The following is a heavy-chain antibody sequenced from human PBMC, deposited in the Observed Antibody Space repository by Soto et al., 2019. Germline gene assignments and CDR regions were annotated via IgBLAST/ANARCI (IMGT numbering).Heavy chain of an antibody. CDR2: INAGNGNT. CDR1: GYTFTSYA. V-gene: IGHV1-3*01. Sequence: ASVKVSCKASGYTFTSYAMHWVRQAPGQRLERMGWINAGNGNTKYSQKFQGRVTIARDTSASTAYMELSSLRSEDTAVYYCGRYGYGGYALVPFQLWGKGTQVTFPS. CDR3: GRYGYGGYALVPFQL. J-gene: IGHJ4*02. D-gene: IGHD5-12*01.